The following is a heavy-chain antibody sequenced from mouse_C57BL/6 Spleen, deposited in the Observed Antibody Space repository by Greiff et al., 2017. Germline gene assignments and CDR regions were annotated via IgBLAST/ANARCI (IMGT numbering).Heavy chain of an antibody. J-gene: IGHJ4*01. CDR2: IHPNSGST. Sequence: QVHVKQPGAELVKPGASVKLSCKASGYTFTSYWMHWVKQRPGQGLEWIGMIHPNSGSTNYNEKFKSKATLTVDKSSSTAYMQLSSLTSEDSAVYYCARDDGYPYYAMDYWGQGTSVTVSS. CDR3: ARDDGYPYYAMDY. D-gene: IGHD2-3*01. CDR1: GYTFTSYW. V-gene: IGHV1-64*01.